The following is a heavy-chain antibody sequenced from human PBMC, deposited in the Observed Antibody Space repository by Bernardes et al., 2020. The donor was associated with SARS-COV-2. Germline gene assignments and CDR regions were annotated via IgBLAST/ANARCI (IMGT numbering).Heavy chain of an antibody. Sequence: GGSLRLSCAGSGFTVSTNYLSWIRQAPGMGLEWVPIVYAGGTIYYADSVRGRFTVSRDDSKNTLYLQMDSLRAEDTAVYYCARNGGYQFWVYYFDYWGQGTLVTVSS. CDR1: GFTVSTNY. CDR2: VYAGGTI. D-gene: IGHD5-12*01. CDR3: ARNGGYQFWVYYFDY. J-gene: IGHJ4*02. V-gene: IGHV3-66*01.